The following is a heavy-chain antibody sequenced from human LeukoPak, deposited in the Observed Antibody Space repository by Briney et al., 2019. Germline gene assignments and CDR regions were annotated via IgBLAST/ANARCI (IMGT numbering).Heavy chain of an antibody. V-gene: IGHV3-33*08. CDR1: GFTFSSYS. CDR3: ARASGDYGEYFDY. J-gene: IGHJ4*02. Sequence: GGSLRLSCAASGFTFSSYSMNWVRQAPGKGLEWVAAIWYDGSNKYYADSVKGRFTISRDNSKNTLFLQMNSLRAEDTAVYYCARASGDYGEYFDYWGQGTLVTVSS. CDR2: IWYDGSNK. D-gene: IGHD4-17*01.